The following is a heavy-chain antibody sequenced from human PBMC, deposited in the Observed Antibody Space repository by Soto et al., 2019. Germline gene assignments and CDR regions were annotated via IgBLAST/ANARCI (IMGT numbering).Heavy chain of an antibody. CDR3: AREGFMTTVTNYDY. V-gene: IGHV4-31*03. Sequence: SETLSLTCTVSGGSISSGGYYWSWIRQHPGKGLEWIGYIYYSGSTYYNPSLKSRVTISVDTSKNQFSLKLSSVTAADTAVYYCAREGFMTTVTNYDYWGQGTLVTVSS. D-gene: IGHD4-17*01. CDR1: GGSISSGGYY. CDR2: IYYSGST. J-gene: IGHJ4*02.